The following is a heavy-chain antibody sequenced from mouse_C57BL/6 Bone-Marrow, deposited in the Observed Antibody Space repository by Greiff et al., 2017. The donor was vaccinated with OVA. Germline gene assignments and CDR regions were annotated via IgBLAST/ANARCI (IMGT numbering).Heavy chain of an antibody. CDR1: GFSFNTYA. CDR3: VRVARWYFDV. D-gene: IGHD1-1*01. V-gene: IGHV10-1*01. CDR2: IRSKSNNYAT. Sequence: EVHLVESGGGLVQPKGSLKLSCAASGFSFNTYAMNWVRQAPGKGLEWVARIRSKSNNYATYYADSVKDRFTISRDDSESMLYLQMNNLKTEDTAMYYCVRVARWYFDVWGTGTTVTVSS. J-gene: IGHJ1*03.